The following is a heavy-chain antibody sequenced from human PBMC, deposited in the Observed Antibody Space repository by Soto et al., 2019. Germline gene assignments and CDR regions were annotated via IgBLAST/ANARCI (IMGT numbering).Heavy chain of an antibody. CDR3: TTGPMIVVVITTSLVDY. D-gene: IGHD3-22*01. CDR1: GFTFSNAW. J-gene: IGHJ4*02. Sequence: PGGSLRLSCAASGFTFSNAWMNWVRQAPGKGLEWVGRIKSKTDGGTTDYAAPVKGRFTISRDDSKNTLYLQMNSLKTEDTAVYYCTTGPMIVVVITTSLVDYWGQGTLVTVSS. CDR2: IKSKTDGGTT. V-gene: IGHV3-15*07.